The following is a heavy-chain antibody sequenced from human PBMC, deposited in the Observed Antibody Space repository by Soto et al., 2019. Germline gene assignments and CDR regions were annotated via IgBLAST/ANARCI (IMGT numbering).Heavy chain of an antibody. Sequence: EVQLVESGGGLVQPGGSLRVSCAASGFTFSDYWMHWVRQAPGKGLVWVSRIKGDGSRTDFADSVKGRFTISRDNAENTVYLQMSSLRAEDAAVYYCGRGYHAYYIDYWGQGTLVTVSS. D-gene: IGHD3-10*01. CDR1: GFTFSDYW. J-gene: IGHJ4*02. CDR3: GRGYHAYYIDY. CDR2: IKGDGSRT. V-gene: IGHV3-74*01.